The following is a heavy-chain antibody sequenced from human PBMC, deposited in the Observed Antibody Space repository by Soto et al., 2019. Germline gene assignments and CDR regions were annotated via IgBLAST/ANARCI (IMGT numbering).Heavy chain of an antibody. D-gene: IGHD2-2*01. J-gene: IGHJ5*02. Sequence: ASVKVSCKASGYTFTGYYMHWVRQAPGQGLEWMGWINPNSGGTNYAQKFQGWVTMTRDTSISTAYMELSRLRSDDTAVYYCARGSVPYQLPGHNWLDPWGQGTLVTVSS. CDR1: GYTFTGYY. V-gene: IGHV1-2*04. CDR3: ARGSVPYQLPGHNWLDP. CDR2: INPNSGGT.